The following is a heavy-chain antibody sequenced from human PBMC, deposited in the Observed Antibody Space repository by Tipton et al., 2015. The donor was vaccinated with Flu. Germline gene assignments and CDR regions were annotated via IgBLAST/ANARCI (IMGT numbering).Heavy chain of an antibody. Sequence: SGFTFSSYGMHWVRQAPGKGLEWVAVIWYDGSNKYYADSVKGRFTISRDNSKNTLYLQMNSLRAEDTAVYYCARDRGYSSSYGDYWGQGTLVTVSS. CDR2: IWYDGSNK. CDR3: ARDRGYSSSYGDY. D-gene: IGHD6-6*01. J-gene: IGHJ4*02. CDR1: GFTFSSYG. V-gene: IGHV3-33*01.